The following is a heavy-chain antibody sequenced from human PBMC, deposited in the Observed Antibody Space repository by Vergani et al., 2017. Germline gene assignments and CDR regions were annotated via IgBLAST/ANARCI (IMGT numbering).Heavy chain of an antibody. CDR1: GGSISSSNW. V-gene: IGHV4-4*03. CDR3: ARALNLRYSPFGDYYYYGMDV. D-gene: IGHD3-9*01. J-gene: IGHJ6*02. Sequence: QVQLQESGPGLVKPPGTLSLTCAVSGGSISSSNWWSWVRQPPGKGLQWIGEIYHSGSTNYNPSLKSRVTISVDKSKNQFSLKLSSVTASDTAVYYCARALNLRYSPFGDYYYYGMDVWGQGTTVTVSS. CDR2: IYHSGST.